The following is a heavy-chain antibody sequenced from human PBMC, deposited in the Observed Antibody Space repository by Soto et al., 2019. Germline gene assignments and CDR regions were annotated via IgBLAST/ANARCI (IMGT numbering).Heavy chain of an antibody. CDR1: GDSVSSNSAA. Sequence: SQTLSLTCAISGDSVSSNSAAWNWIRQSPSRGLEWLGRTYYRSKWYNDYAVSVKSRITINPDTSKNQFSLQLNSVTPEDTAVYYCAMMMEASEYNSSSGFDYWGQGTLVTVSS. V-gene: IGHV6-1*01. D-gene: IGHD6-6*01. J-gene: IGHJ4*02. CDR2: TYYRSKWYN. CDR3: AMMMEASEYNSSSGFDY.